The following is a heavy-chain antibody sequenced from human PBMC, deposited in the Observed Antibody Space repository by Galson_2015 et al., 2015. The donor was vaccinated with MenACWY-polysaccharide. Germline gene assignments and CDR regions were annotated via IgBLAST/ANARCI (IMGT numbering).Heavy chain of an antibody. CDR3: ARLSGYTYRSPYYSDY. J-gene: IGHJ4*02. CDR1: GFTFSSYA. V-gene: IGHV3-23*01. CDR2: MSGSGGST. Sequence: SLRLSCAAAGFTFSSYAMGWVRQAPGKGLEWVSSMSGSGGSTYYGDSVKGRFTISRDNSKNTPYLQMNSLRAEDTAIYYCARLSGYTYRSPYYSDYWGQGTLVTVSS. D-gene: IGHD5-12*01.